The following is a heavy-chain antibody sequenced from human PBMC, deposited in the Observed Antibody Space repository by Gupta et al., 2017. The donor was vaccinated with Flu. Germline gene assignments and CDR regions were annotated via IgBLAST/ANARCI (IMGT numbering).Heavy chain of an antibody. V-gene: IGHV3-48*01. CDR3: ARSIHYYGMNV. CDR2: ISSNSSTK. Sequence: WVRQGPGKGLEWVSYISSNSSTKYYADSVKGRFTISRDNAKNSLYLQMNSPRAEDTAVYYCARSIHYYGMNVWGQGTTVTVSS. J-gene: IGHJ6*02. D-gene: IGHD2-21*01.